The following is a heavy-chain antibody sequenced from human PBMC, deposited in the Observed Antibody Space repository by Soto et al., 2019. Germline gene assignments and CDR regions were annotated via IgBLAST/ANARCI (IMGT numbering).Heavy chain of an antibody. J-gene: IGHJ4*02. V-gene: IGHV3-30*18. CDR2: ISYDGINK. D-gene: IGHD1-1*01. CDR3: AKSMYNWTDGFFDS. CDR1: GFTFSSYG. Sequence: GGSLRLSCAASGFTFSSYGMHWVRQAPGKGLEWVAIISYDGINKYYANSVKGRFTISRDNSKNTLYLQMNSLRAEDTAVYYCAKSMYNWTDGFFDSWGQGTLVTVSS.